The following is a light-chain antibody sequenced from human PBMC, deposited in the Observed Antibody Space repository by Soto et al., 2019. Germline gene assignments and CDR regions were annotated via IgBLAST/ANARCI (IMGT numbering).Light chain of an antibody. J-gene: IGKJ2*01. CDR3: QHYYNLPYT. CDR1: QDISNY. CDR2: DAS. Sequence: DIQMTQSPSSLSASVGDRVTITCQASQDISNYLNWYQQKPGKAPKLLIYDASNLETGVPSRFSGSGSGTYFTFTISSLQPEDIATYFCQHYYNLPYTFGQGTKLQIK. V-gene: IGKV1-33*01.